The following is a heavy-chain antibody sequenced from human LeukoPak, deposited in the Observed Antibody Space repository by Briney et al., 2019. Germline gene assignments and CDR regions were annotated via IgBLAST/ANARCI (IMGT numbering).Heavy chain of an antibody. D-gene: IGHD3-22*01. CDR1: GFTFSSYG. CDR2: IWYDGSNK. V-gene: IGHV3-33*06. CDR3: AKGPGEDSSGYYPKIDY. J-gene: IGHJ4*02. Sequence: GGSLRLSCAASGFTFSSYGMHWVRQAPGKGLEWVAAIWYDGSNKYYADSVKGRFTISRDNSKNTLYLQMNSLRAEDTAVYYCAKGPGEDSSGYYPKIDYWGQGTLVTVSS.